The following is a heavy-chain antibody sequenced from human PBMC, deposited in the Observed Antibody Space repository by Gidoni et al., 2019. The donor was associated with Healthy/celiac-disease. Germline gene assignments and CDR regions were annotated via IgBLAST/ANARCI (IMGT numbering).Heavy chain of an antibody. CDR1: GFTFSRYG. CDR2: IWYDGSKK. D-gene: IGHD3-3*01. J-gene: IGHJ6*02. V-gene: IGHV3-33*08. Sequence: QVQLVESGGGVVQPGRSLRLSCAASGFTFSRYGLHGVRQAPGKGLEWVAVIWYDGSKKYYADSVKGRVTISRDNSKNTRYLKMNSLRAEDTAVYYCARAKGDFWSGEGFYYGMDVWGQGTTVTVSS. CDR3: ARAKGDFWSGEGFYYGMDV.